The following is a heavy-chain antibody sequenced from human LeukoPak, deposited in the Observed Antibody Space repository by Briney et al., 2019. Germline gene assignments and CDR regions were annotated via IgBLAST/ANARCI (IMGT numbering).Heavy chain of an antibody. J-gene: IGHJ5*02. V-gene: IGHV1-46*01. Sequence: GASVKVSCKASGYTFTSYYMHWVRQAPGQGLEWMGIINPSGGSTSYAQKFQGRVTMTRDTSTSTVYMELSSLRSEDTAVYYCARGSIVVVPAANNWFDPWAREPWSPSPQ. D-gene: IGHD2-2*01. CDR3: ARGSIVVVPAANNWFDP. CDR2: INPSGGST. CDR1: GYTFTSYY.